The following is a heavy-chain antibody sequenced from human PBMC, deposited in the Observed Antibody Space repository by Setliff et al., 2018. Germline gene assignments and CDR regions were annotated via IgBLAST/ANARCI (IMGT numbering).Heavy chain of an antibody. CDR1: GGSFSGYY. D-gene: IGHD5-12*01. CDR2: INHSGST. CDR3: ARGRDGYNDFDY. V-gene: IGHV4-34*01. J-gene: IGHJ4*02. Sequence: SETLSLTCAVYGGSFSGYYWSWIRQPSGKGLEWIGEINHSGSTNYNPSLKSRVTISVDTSKNQFSLKLSSVTAADTAVYYCARGRDGYNDFDYWGQGTLVTVS.